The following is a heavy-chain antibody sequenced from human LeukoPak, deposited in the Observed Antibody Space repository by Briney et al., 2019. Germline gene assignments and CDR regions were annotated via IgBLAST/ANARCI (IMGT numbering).Heavy chain of an antibody. V-gene: IGHV4-39*01. D-gene: IGHD3-16*02. J-gene: IGHJ5*02. CDR2: IYYSGST. CDR1: GGSISSSSYY. CDR3: ARRVSIVIGGIWFDP. Sequence: SETLSLTCTVSGGSISSSSYYWGWIRQPPGKGLEWIGSIYYSGSTYYNPSLKSRVTISVDTSKNQFSLKLRSVTAADTAVYYCARRVSIVIGGIWFDPWGQGTLVTVSS.